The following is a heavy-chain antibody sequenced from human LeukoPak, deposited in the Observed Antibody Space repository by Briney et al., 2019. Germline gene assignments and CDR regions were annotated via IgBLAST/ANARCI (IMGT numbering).Heavy chain of an antibody. CDR2: INPNSGGT. CDR1: GYTFTGYY. V-gene: IGHV1-2*02. J-gene: IGHJ4*02. Sequence: GALVKVSCKASGYTFTGYYMHWVRQAPGQGLEWMGWINPNSGGTNYAQKFQGRVTMTRDTSISTAYMELSRLRSDDTAVYYCARDKQLVGVSSFDYWGQGTLVTVSS. D-gene: IGHD6-6*01. CDR3: ARDKQLVGVSSFDY.